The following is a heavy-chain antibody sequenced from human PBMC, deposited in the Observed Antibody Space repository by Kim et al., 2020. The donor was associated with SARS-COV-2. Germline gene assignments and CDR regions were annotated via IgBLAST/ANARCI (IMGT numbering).Heavy chain of an antibody. Sequence: GGSLRLSCAASGFTFSNYGMNWVRQAPGKGLEWVAGILRDGSGTYYADSVRGRFTISRDNSKNPLYLQMNSLRAEDTAVYYCMRGRRAGSAPGVPFDHWGQGPLVTAPS. CDR1: GFTFSNYG. D-gene: IGHD3-3*01. CDR2: ILRDGSGT. V-gene: IGHV3-33*01. J-gene: IGHJ4*02. CDR3: MRGRRAGSAPGVPFDH.